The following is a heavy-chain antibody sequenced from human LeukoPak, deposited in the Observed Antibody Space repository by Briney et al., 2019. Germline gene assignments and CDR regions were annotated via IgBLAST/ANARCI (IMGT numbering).Heavy chain of an antibody. J-gene: IGHJ6*03. Sequence: ASVKVSCKASGYTFTSYGISWVRQAPGQGLEWMGWISAYNGNTNYAQKLQGRVTMTTDTSTSTAYMELSSLRSEDTAVYYCARDVPSIAARPGNYMDVWGKGTTVTVSS. CDR3: ARDVPSIAARPGNYMDV. V-gene: IGHV1-18*01. CDR1: GYTFTSYG. CDR2: ISAYNGNT. D-gene: IGHD6-6*01.